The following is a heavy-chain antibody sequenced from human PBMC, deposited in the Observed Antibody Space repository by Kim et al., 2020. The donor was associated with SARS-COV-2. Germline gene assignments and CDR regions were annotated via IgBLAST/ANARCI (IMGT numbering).Heavy chain of an antibody. V-gene: IGHV3-15*05. J-gene: IGHJ4*02. CDR1: GFSFTSAW. D-gene: IGHD4-17*01. CDR2: IRSKADGEIT. CDR3: AADEVGEYRADVDY. Sequence: GGSLRLSCVASGFSFTSAWMSWVRQAPGKGLEWVGRIRSKADGEITESAAIVKGRFTISRDDSKNTLYLQMNSLRTEDTALYYCAADEVGEYRADVDYWGQGTLVTVSS.